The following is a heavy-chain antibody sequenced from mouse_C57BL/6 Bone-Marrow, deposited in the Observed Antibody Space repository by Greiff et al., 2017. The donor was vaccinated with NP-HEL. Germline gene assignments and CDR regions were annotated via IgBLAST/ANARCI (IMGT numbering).Heavy chain of an antibody. CDR3: ARETDYDYDEGAWFAY. CDR2: IDPSDSYT. V-gene: IGHV1-69*01. Sequence: VQLQQSGAELVMPGASVKLSCKASGYTFTSYWMHWVKQRPGQGLEWSGEIDPSDSYTNYKQKFKGKSTLTLAKSSSTAYMQLSSLTSEDSAVYYCARETDYDYDEGAWFAYWGQGTLVTVSA. CDR1: GYTFTSYW. J-gene: IGHJ3*01. D-gene: IGHD2-4*01.